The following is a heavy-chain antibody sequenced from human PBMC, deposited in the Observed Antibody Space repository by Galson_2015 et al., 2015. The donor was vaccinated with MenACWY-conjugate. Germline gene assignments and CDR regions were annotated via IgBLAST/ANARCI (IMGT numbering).Heavy chain of an antibody. J-gene: IGHJ4*02. Sequence: ETLSLTCAVSGGSISINYWWTWVRQPPGKGLEWIGEIYHSGSTNYNPSLKSRLTVSVDKSKNQFSLKLSSVTAADTAVYYCARGNYYVSGTYYKSANFDYWGQGSLVIVSS. CDR2: IYHSGST. CDR3: ARGNYYVSGTYYKSANFDY. V-gene: IGHV4-4*02. D-gene: IGHD3-10*01. CDR1: GGSISINYW.